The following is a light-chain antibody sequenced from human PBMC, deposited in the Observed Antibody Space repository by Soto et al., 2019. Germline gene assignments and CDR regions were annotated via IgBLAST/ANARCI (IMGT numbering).Light chain of an antibody. Sequence: EIVLPQSPGTLSFSQGERATLSCRASESVISDYLAWYQQKPGQAPRLLIYGASSRATGIPDRFSGSGSGTDFTLTVSRLEPEDFAVFYCQQYGSSPPTFGQGTKVDIK. CDR2: GAS. V-gene: IGKV3-20*01. CDR1: ESVISDY. CDR3: QQYGSSPPT. J-gene: IGKJ2*01.